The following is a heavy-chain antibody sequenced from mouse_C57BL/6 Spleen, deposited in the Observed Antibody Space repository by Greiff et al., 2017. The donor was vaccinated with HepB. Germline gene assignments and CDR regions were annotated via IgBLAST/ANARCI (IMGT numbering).Heavy chain of an antibody. CDR1: GFTFSDYG. V-gene: IGHV5-17*01. CDR3: ARKLGLGYYAMDY. J-gene: IGHJ4*01. Sequence: VQLKESGGGLVKPGGSLKLSCAASGFTFSDYGMHWVRQAPEKGLEWVAYISSGSSTIYYADTVKGRFTISRDNAKNTLFLQMTSLRSEDTAMYYCARKLGLGYYAMDYWGQGTSVTVSS. CDR2: ISSGSSTI. D-gene: IGHD4-1*01.